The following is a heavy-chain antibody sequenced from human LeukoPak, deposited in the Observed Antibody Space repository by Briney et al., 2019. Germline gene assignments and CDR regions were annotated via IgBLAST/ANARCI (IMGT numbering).Heavy chain of an antibody. D-gene: IGHD1-26*01. CDR1: GFTVSSNY. CDR3: ARLGAYYYYGMDV. Sequence: GGSLRLSCAASGFTVSSNYMSWVRQAPGKGLEWVSVIYSGGSTYYADSVKGRFTISRDNSKNTLYLRMNSLRAEDTAVYYCARLGAYYYYGMDVWGQGTTVTVSS. J-gene: IGHJ6*02. CDR2: IYSGGST. V-gene: IGHV3-53*01.